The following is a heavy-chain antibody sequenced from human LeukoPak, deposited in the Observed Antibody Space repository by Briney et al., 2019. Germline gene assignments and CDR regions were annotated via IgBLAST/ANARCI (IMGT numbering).Heavy chain of an antibody. J-gene: IGHJ6*03. Sequence: ASVKVSCKASGYSFSTYGITWVRQAPGQGLEWMGWINPNSGGTNYAQKFQGRVTMTRDTSISTAYMELSRLRSDDTAVYYCARDPSTMVRGVHYMDVWGKGTTVTISS. V-gene: IGHV1-2*02. D-gene: IGHD3-10*01. CDR1: GYSFSTYG. CDR3: ARDPSTMVRGVHYMDV. CDR2: INPNSGGT.